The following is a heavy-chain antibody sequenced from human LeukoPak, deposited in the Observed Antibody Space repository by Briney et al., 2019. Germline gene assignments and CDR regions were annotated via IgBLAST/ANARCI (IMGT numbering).Heavy chain of an antibody. Sequence: ASVKVSCKASGYTFTSYDINWVRQATGQGLEWMGWMNPNSGNTGYAQKFQGRGTMTRNTSISTAYMELSSLRSEDTAVYYCARAPRPLTYYDFWSGYYHFDYWGQGTLVTVSS. CDR1: GYTFTSYD. CDR3: ARAPRPLTYYDFWSGYYHFDY. CDR2: MNPNSGNT. D-gene: IGHD3-3*01. V-gene: IGHV1-8*01. J-gene: IGHJ4*02.